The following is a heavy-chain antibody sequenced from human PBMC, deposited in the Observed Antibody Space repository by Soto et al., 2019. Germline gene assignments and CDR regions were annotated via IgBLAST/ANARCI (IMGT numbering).Heavy chain of an antibody. V-gene: IGHV1-24*01. CDR3: ATAGNYYFDSSGHAFDL. CDR1: GHPLSELS. D-gene: IGHD3-22*01. J-gene: IGHJ3*01. Sequence: ALVKVSCKGSGHPLSELSRHWVRQAPGKGLEWMGGVNPEDDKRILAQKFQGRVTMSEDPSTATAYMEVSSLRSDNTAMYYCATAGNYYFDSSGHAFDLWGQ. CDR2: VNPEDDKR.